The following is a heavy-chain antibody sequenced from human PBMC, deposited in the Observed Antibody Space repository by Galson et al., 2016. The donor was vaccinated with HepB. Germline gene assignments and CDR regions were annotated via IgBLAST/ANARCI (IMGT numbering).Heavy chain of an antibody. Sequence: ETLSLTCTVSGGSISSTSYYWGWIRQPPGKGLEWIGSIYFSGSTDFNPSLKSRVTISVDTSTSTAYMELRSLRSDDTAIYYCARDRAYTWPEVHMFYDYGMDVWGQGTTVTVSS. J-gene: IGHJ6*02. CDR2: IYFSGST. V-gene: IGHV4-39*02. CDR3: ARDRAYTWPEVHMFYDYGMDV. CDR1: GGSISSTSYY. D-gene: IGHD1-1*01.